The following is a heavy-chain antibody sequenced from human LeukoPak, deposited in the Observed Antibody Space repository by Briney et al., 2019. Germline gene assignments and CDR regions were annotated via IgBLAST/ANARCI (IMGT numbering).Heavy chain of an antibody. CDR3: ASQETSIAARLDYYYYYMDV. Sequence: GESLKISCKGSGYRFTTYWIGWVRQMPGKGLEWMGIIYPGDSDPRYSPSFQGQVTISADESITTAYLQWSSLKASDTAMYYRASQETSIAARLDYYYYYMDVWGKGTTVTVSS. V-gene: IGHV5-51*01. CDR2: IYPGDSDP. J-gene: IGHJ6*03. D-gene: IGHD6-6*01. CDR1: GYRFTTYW.